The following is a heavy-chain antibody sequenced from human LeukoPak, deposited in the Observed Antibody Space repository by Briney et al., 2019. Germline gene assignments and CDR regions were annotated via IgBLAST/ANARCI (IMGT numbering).Heavy chain of an antibody. CDR2: INPNSGGT. D-gene: IGHD1-1*01. V-gene: IGHV1-2*02. Sequence: ASVKVSCKASGYTFTGYYMHWVRQAPGQGLEWMGWINPNSGGTNYAQKFQGRVTMTRDTSISTAYMELSRLRSDDTAVYYCARGAPNWNDVTVMYDYWGQGTLVTVSS. J-gene: IGHJ4*02. CDR1: GYTFTGYY. CDR3: ARGAPNWNDVTVMYDY.